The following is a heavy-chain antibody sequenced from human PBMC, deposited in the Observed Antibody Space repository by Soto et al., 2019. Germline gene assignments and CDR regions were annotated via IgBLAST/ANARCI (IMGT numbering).Heavy chain of an antibody. V-gene: IGHV3-15*07. D-gene: IGHD2-15*01. CDR3: TTMNGGSGALDY. CDR1: GFTFSDHY. J-gene: IGHJ4*02. CDR2: IKSKTDGGTT. Sequence: GGSLRLSCAASGFTFSDHYMDWVRQAPGKGLEWVGRIKSKTDGGTTDYAAPVKGRFTISRDDSKNTLYLQMNSLKTEDTAVYYCTTMNGGSGALDYWGQGTLVTVSS.